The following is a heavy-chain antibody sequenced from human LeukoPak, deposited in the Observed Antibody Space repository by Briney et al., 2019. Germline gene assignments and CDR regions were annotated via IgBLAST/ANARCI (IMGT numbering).Heavy chain of an antibody. D-gene: IGHD6-13*01. CDR3: ARRETYSSSSSGKRNWFDP. CDR1: GESFSGYY. V-gene: IGHV4-34*01. CDR2: INHSGST. Sequence: SETLSLTCAVYGESFSGYYWSWIRQPPGKGLEWIGEINHSGSTNYNPSLKSRVTISVDTSKNQFSLKLSSVTAADTAVYYCARRETYSSSSSGKRNWFDPWGQGTLVTVSS. J-gene: IGHJ5*02.